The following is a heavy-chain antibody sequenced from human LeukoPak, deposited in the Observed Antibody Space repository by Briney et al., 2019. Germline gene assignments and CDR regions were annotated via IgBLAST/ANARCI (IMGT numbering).Heavy chain of an antibody. CDR2: IIPIFGTA. J-gene: IGHJ4*02. Sequence: SVKVSCKASGGTFSSYAISWVRQAPGQGLEWMGGIIPIFGTANCAQKFQGRVTITADESTSTAYMELSSLRSEDTAVYYCARARYYGSGSYYMLVSDYWGQGTLVTVSS. D-gene: IGHD3-10*01. V-gene: IGHV1-69*01. CDR3: ARARYYGSGSYYMLVSDY. CDR1: GGTFSSYA.